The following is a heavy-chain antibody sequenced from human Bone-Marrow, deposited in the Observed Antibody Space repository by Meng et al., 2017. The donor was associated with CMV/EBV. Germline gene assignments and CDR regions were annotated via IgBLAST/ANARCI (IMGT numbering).Heavy chain of an antibody. Sequence: GESLKISCAASGFTFSSYGMHWVRKAPGKGLEWVAFIRYDGSNKYYADSVKGRFTISRDNSKNTLYLQMNSLRAEDTAVYYCAKVAYELDYYYGMDVWGQGTTVTVSS. J-gene: IGHJ6*02. D-gene: IGHD3-3*01. CDR3: AKVAYELDYYYGMDV. V-gene: IGHV3-30*02. CDR2: IRYDGSNK. CDR1: GFTFSSYG.